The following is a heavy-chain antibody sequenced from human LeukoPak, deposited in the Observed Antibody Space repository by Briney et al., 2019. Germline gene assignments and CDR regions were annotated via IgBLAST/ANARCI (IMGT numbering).Heavy chain of an antibody. V-gene: IGHV3-21*01. J-gene: IGHJ4*02. D-gene: IGHD2-21*02. CDR1: GFTFSSYS. CDR2: ISSSSSYI. CDR3: ARFCGGDCYSVADY. Sequence: GGSLRLSCAASGFTFSSYSMNWVRQAPGKGLEWVSSISSSSSYIYYADSVKGRFTISRDNAKNSLYLQMNSLRAEDTAVYYCARFCGGDCYSVADYWGQGTLVTVSS.